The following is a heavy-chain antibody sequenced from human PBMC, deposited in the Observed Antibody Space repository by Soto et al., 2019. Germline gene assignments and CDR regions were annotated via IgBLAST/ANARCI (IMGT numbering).Heavy chain of an antibody. Sequence: QVQVVESGGGVVQPGRSLRLSCTASGFTFSGHAMHWVRQPPGKGLEWVAQIWYDGSNKYYADSVKGRFTISRDNSKXXXXXXXXXXXXXXXXXXXXXXXXXXXXPYALDVWGQGTSVTVSS. J-gene: IGHJ6*02. CDR1: GFTFSGHA. V-gene: IGHV3-33*01. CDR3: XXXXXXXXPYALDV. CDR2: IWYDGSNK.